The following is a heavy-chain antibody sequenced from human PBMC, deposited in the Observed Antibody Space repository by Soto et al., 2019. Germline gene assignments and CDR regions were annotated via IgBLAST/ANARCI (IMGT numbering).Heavy chain of an antibody. Sequence: PGVSQTISGQGSADRFTTYWFGWMRPMPGKGLDWMGIIHPGDSDTRYSPSFQGQVTISADKSISTAYLQWSSLKASDTAVYYCARHAIVVTGPLDNWGQGTLGNVS. V-gene: IGHV5-51*01. CDR1: ADRFTTYW. J-gene: IGHJ4*02. D-gene: IGHD3-22*01. CDR3: ARHAIVVTGPLDN. CDR2: IHPGDSDT.